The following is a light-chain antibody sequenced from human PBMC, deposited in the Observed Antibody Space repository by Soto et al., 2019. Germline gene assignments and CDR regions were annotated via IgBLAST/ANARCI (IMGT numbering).Light chain of an antibody. V-gene: IGKV1-5*03. J-gene: IGKJ1*01. CDR2: KAS. CDR3: QQYNSYSQT. CDR1: QSISTW. Sequence: DIPMTQSPSTLSASVGDRVTITCRASQSISTWLAWYQQKPGKAPKLLIYKASSLESGVPSRFSGSGSGIEFTLTISSLQPDDFATYYCQQYNSYSQTFGQGTKVEIK.